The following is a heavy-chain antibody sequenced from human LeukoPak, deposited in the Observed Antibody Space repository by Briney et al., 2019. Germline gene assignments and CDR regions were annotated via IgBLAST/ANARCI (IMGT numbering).Heavy chain of an antibody. Sequence: GGSLRLSCAASGFTFSSYSMNWVRQAPGKGLEWVSSISSSSSYIYYADSVKGRFTISRDNAKNSLYLQMNSLRAEDTAVYYCARDDGSYYGMDVWGQGTTVTVSS. CDR2: ISSSSSYI. CDR1: GFTFSSYS. CDR3: ARDDGSYYGMDV. V-gene: IGHV3-21*01. D-gene: IGHD1-26*01. J-gene: IGHJ6*02.